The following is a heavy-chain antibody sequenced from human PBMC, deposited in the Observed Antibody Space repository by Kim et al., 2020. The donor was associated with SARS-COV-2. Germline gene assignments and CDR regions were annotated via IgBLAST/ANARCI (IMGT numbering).Heavy chain of an antibody. V-gene: IGHV3-21*04. CDR2: ISSSSSYI. CDR3: AREELVRLLTYYYYGMDV. J-gene: IGHJ6*02. CDR1: GFTFSSYS. D-gene: IGHD6-13*01. Sequence: GGSLRLSCAASGFTFSSYSMNWVRQAPGKGLEWVSSISSSSSYIYYADSVKGRFTISRDNAKNSLYLQMNSLRAEDTAVYYCAREELVRLLTYYYYGMDVWGQGTTVTVSS.